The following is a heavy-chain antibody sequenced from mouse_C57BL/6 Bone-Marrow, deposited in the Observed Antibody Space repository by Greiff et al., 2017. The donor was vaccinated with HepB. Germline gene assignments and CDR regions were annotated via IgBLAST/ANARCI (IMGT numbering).Heavy chain of an antibody. CDR3: TRENDYDVGYAMDY. Sequence: EVMLVESGEGLVKPGGSLKLSCAASGFTFSSYAMSWVRQTPEKRLEWFAYISSGGDYIYYAVTVKGRFTSSIDNARNTLYLQMSSLKAEDTAMYYGTRENDYDVGYAMDYWCQGTSVTVSS. CDR2: ISSGGDYI. D-gene: IGHD2-4*01. J-gene: IGHJ4*01. V-gene: IGHV5-9-1*02. CDR1: GFTFSSYA.